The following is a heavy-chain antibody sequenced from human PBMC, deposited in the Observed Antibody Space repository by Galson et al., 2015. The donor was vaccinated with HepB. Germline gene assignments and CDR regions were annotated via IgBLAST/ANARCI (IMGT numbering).Heavy chain of an antibody. CDR2: ISYDGSNK. J-gene: IGHJ4*02. CDR3: AKLRSIAARGGGY. Sequence: SLRLSCAASGFTFSSYGMHWVRQAPGKGLEWVAVISYDGSNKYYADSVKGRFTISRDNSKNTLYLQMNSLRAEDTAVYYCAKLRSIAARGGGYWGQGTLVTVSS. D-gene: IGHD6-6*01. V-gene: IGHV3-30*18. CDR1: GFTFSSYG.